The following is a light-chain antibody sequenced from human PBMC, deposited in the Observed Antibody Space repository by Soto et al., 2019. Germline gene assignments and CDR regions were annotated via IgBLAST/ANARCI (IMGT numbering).Light chain of an antibody. J-gene: IGKJ4*01. CDR2: DAS. Sequence: EVVLTQSPATLSLSPGERATLSCGASQTASSNYLAWYQHKPGLAPRLLIYDASSRATGIPDRFRGSGSGTDFTLTISRLEPEDVAVYYCQQYGDSPRGTFGGGTKVEIK. CDR1: QTASSNY. CDR3: QQYGDSPRGT. V-gene: IGKV3D-20*01.